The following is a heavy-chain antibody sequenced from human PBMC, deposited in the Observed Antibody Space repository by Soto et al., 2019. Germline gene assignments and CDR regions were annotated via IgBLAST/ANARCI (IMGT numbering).Heavy chain of an antibody. V-gene: IGHV4-30-4*01. CDR3: AREVDTAMGIADY. Sequence: QLLESGPGLVKPSQTLSLTCTVSGGSISSGDYYWSWIRQPPGKGLEWIGYIYYSGSTYYNPSLKSRVTISVDTSKNQFSLKLSSVTAADTAVYYCAREVDTAMGIADYWGQGTLVTVSS. D-gene: IGHD5-18*01. CDR2: IYYSGST. J-gene: IGHJ4*02. CDR1: GGSISSGDYY.